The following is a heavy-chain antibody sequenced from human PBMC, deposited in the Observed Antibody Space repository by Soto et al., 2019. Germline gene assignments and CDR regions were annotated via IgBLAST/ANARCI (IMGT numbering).Heavy chain of an antibody. Sequence: GESLKISCKGSGYIFTSYWIGWVRQMPGKGLEWMGIIYPGASDTRYSPSFHGQVTISADKSTSTAYLQWRSLEASETVMYNCATQSVLRYVDWHYYGMDVSGQGTTVTVSS. CDR3: ATQSVLRYVDWHYYGMDV. CDR1: GYIFTSYW. J-gene: IGHJ6*02. CDR2: IYPGASDT. V-gene: IGHV5-51*01. D-gene: IGHD3-9*01.